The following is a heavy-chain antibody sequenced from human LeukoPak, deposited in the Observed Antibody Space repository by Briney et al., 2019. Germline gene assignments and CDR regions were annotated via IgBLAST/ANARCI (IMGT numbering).Heavy chain of an antibody. CDR1: DASISRSTLY. Sequence: SETLSLTCTVSDASISRSTLYWGWIRQPPGRGLEWGGSIKSGDTTYYNPSLKSRVTMFVDTSKNRVSLERNSVTGAHTSVYYCARQRAWFGEWAFEYWGQGTLVTVSS. J-gene: IGHJ4*02. D-gene: IGHD3-10*01. CDR3: ARQRAWFGEWAFEY. V-gene: IGHV4-39*01. CDR2: IKSGDTT.